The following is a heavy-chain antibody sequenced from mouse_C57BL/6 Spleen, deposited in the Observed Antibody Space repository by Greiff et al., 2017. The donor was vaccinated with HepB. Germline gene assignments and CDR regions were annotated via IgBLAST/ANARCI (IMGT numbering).Heavy chain of an antibody. CDR1: GYTFTSYW. CDR2: IDPSDSYT. V-gene: IGHV1-50*01. J-gene: IGHJ4*01. CDR3: ARESIKKAMDY. D-gene: IGHD1-1*01. Sequence: QVQLKQPGAELVKPGASVKLSCKASGYTFTSYWMQWVKQRPGQGLEWIGEIDPSDSYTNYNQKFKGKATLTVDTSSSTAYMQLSSLTSEDSAVYYCARESIKKAMDYWGQGTSVTVSS.